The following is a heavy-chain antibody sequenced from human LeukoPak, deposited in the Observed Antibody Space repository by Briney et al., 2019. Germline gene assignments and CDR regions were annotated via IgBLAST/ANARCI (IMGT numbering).Heavy chain of an antibody. Sequence: ASETLSLTCTVSGGSISSYYWSWIRQPPGKGLEWIGYIYYSGSTNYNPSLKSRVTISVDTSKNQFSLKLSSVTAADTAVYYCAKWGSGSFDYWGQGTLVTVSS. J-gene: IGHJ4*02. D-gene: IGHD3-10*01. CDR1: GGSISSYY. CDR3: AKWGSGSFDY. CDR2: IYYSGST. V-gene: IGHV4-59*01.